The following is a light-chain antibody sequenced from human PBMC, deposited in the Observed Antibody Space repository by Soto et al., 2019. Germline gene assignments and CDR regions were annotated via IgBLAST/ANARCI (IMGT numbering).Light chain of an antibody. Sequence: EIVMTQSPATLSVSPGERATLSCRASQSVSSNLAWYQQKPGQAPRPLIYGASTRATGVPDRFSGSGSGTDFTLSVTRLEPEDFAVYYCHQYAVSPLTFGGGTKV. CDR3: HQYAVSPLT. CDR2: GAS. CDR1: QSVSSN. J-gene: IGKJ4*01. V-gene: IGKV3-20*01.